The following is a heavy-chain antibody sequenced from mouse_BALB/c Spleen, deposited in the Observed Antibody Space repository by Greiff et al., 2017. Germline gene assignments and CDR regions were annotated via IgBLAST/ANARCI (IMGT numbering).Heavy chain of an antibody. CDR3: ARWGQHDWYFDV. Sequence: EVQLVESGPELVKPGASVKISCKASGYTFTDYNMHWVKQSHGKSLEWIGYIYPYNGGTGYNQKFKSKATLTVDNSSSTAYMELRSLTSEDSAVYYCARWGQHDWYFDVWGAGTTVTVSS. CDR1: GYTFTDYN. CDR2: IYPYNGGT. V-gene: IGHV1S29*02. J-gene: IGHJ1*01. D-gene: IGHD3-3*01.